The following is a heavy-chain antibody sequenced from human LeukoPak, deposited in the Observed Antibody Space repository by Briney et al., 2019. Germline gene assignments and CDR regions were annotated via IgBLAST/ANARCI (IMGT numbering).Heavy chain of an antibody. CDR3: ARESKTRGWFGELREFDAFDI. CDR2: INHSGST. D-gene: IGHD3-10*01. V-gene: IGHV4-34*01. CDR1: GGSFSGYY. J-gene: IGHJ3*02. Sequence: SETLSLTCAVYGGSFSGYYWSWIRQPPGKGLEWIGEINHSGSTNYSPSLKSRVTISVDTSKNQFSLKLSSVTAADTAVYYCARESKTRGWFGELREFDAFDIWGQGTMVTVSS.